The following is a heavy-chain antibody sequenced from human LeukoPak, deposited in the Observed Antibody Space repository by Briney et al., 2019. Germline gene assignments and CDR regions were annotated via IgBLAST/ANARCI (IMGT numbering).Heavy chain of an antibody. V-gene: IGHV3-23*01. Sequence: GGSLRPSCAASGFTFSSYAMSWVRQAPGKGLEWVSAISGSGGTGIYYADSVKGRFTISRDNSKNKLFLQMNSLRADDTAVYYCARKGQGSNWAAEYFQNWGQGTLVTVSS. D-gene: IGHD6-13*01. CDR1: GFTFSSYA. CDR3: ARKGQGSNWAAEYFQN. J-gene: IGHJ1*01. CDR2: ISGSGGTGI.